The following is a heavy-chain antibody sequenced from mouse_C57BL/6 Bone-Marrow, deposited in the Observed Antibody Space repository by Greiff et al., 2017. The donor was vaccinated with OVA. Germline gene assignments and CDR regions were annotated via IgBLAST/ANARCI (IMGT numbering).Heavy chain of an antibody. D-gene: IGHD1-1*01. CDR1: GYAFSSYW. CDR2: IYPGDGDT. CDR3: AREDTTVVLRVDV. J-gene: IGHJ1*03. Sequence: QVHVKQSGAELVKPGASVKISCKASGYAFSSYWMNWVKQRPGKGLEWIGQIYPGDGDTNYNGKFKGKATLTADKSSSTAYMQLSSLTSEDSAVYFCAREDTTVVLRVDVWGTGTTVTVSS. V-gene: IGHV1-80*01.